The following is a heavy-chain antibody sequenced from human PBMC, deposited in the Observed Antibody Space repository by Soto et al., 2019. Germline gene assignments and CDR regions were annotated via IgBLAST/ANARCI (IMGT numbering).Heavy chain of an antibody. J-gene: IGHJ3*02. V-gene: IGHV3-23*01. CDR1: GFTFSSYS. Sequence: PGGSMSLSCTPSGFTFSSYSMNWVRQAPGKGLEWVSAISGSGGSTYYADSVKGRFTISRDNSKNTLYLQMNSLRAEDTAVYYCASVTMVRGVIGYDAFDIWGQGTMVTVSS. CDR3: ASVTMVRGVIGYDAFDI. D-gene: IGHD3-10*01. CDR2: ISGSGGST.